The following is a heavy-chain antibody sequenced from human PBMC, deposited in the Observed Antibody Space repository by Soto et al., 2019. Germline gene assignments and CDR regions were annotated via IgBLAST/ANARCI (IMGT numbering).Heavy chain of an antibody. CDR3: AREGKDWNLMDY. Sequence: SETLSLTCAVYGGSFSGYYWSWICQPPGKGLEWIGEINHSGSTNYNPSLKSRVTISVDTSKNQFSLKLSSVTAADTAVYYCAREGKDWNLMDYWGQGTLVTVSS. V-gene: IGHV4-34*01. D-gene: IGHD1-7*01. J-gene: IGHJ4*02. CDR1: GGSFSGYY. CDR2: INHSGST.